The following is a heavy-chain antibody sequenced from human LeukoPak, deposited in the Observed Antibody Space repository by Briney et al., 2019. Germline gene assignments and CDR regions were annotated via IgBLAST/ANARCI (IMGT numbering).Heavy chain of an antibody. CDR3: VRWVDTSMISDY. V-gene: IGHV3-64D*06. CDR2: INYNGGTR. J-gene: IGHJ4*02. D-gene: IGHD5-18*01. CDR1: GFIFSTYT. Sequence: PGGSLRLSCSASGFIFSTYTMHWVRQAPGKRLEYVSAINYNGGTRYYADFVKGRFTISRDNSKNTLYLQMSSLRSEDTAVYYCVRWVDTSMISDYWGQGTLVTVSS.